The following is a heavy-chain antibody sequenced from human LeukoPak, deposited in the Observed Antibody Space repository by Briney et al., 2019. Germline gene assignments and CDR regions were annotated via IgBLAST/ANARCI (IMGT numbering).Heavy chain of an antibody. CDR3: ASTFWGRGY. Sequence: GGSLRLSCAASGFTFSSYAMHWVRQAPGKRLEWVAVISYDGSNKYYADSVKGRFTISRDNSKNTLYLQMNSLRAEDTAVYYCASTFWGRGYWGQGTLVTVSS. CDR2: ISYDGSNK. CDR1: GFTFSSYA. V-gene: IGHV3-30-3*01. J-gene: IGHJ4*02. D-gene: IGHD7-27*01.